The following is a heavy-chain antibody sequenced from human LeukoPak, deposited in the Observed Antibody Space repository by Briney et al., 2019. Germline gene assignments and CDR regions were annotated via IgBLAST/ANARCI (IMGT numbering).Heavy chain of an antibody. J-gene: IGHJ6*02. V-gene: IGHV3-9*01. CDR2: ISWNSGSI. CDR3: AKDKADYGDLYYGMDV. D-gene: IGHD4-17*01. CDR1: GFTFDDYA. Sequence: GRSLRLSCAASGFTFDDYAMHWVWQAPGKGLEWVSGISWNSGSIGYADSVKGRFTISRDNAKNSLYLQMNSLRAEDTALYYCAKDKADYGDLYYGMDVWGQGTTVTVSS.